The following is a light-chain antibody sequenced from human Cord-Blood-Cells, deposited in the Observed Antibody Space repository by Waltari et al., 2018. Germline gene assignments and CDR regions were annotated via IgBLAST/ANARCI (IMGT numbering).Light chain of an antibody. V-gene: IGLV2-23*02. Sequence: QSALTQPASVSGSPGESNTISCTGTSCDVGSYNLVSWYQQHPGKAPKLMIYEVSKRPSGVSSRFSGSKSGNTASLTISGLQAEDEADYYCCSYAGSSTSLDVFGTGTKVTVL. J-gene: IGLJ1*01. CDR1: SCDVGSYNL. CDR3: CSYAGSSTSLDV. CDR2: EVS.